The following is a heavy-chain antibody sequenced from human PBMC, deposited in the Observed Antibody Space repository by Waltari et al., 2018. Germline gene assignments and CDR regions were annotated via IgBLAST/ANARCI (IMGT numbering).Heavy chain of an antibody. CDR3: ARHVMGANSALADY. V-gene: IGHV5-51*01. CDR1: GYSFTSYW. Sequence: EVQLVQSGAEVKKTGESLKISCKGYGYSFTSYWIGWVRQMPGKGLEWFGTTTPGASDTRSSPSFQGQVTSSADTSISPAYPQWSSLKASDTAMYYCARHVMGANSALADYWGQGTLVTVSS. CDR2: TTPGASDT. D-gene: IGHD1-26*01. J-gene: IGHJ4*02.